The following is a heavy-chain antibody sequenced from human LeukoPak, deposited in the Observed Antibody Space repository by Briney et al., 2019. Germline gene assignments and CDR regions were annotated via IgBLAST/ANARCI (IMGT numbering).Heavy chain of an antibody. CDR3: ASDSGSYRHYFDY. V-gene: IGHV4-59*01. CDR1: GGSISSYY. CDR2: IYHSGST. Sequence: SETLSLTCTVSGGSISSYYWSWIRQPPGKGPEWIGYIYHSGSTNYRPSRKSRVTISVDTSKNQFSLKLSSVTAADTAVYYCASDSGSYRHYFDYWGQGTLVTVSS. D-gene: IGHD1-26*01. J-gene: IGHJ4*02.